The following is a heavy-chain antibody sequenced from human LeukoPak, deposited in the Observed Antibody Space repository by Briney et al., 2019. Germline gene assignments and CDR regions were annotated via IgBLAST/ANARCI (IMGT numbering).Heavy chain of an antibody. CDR2: IYPGDSDT. Sequence: GESLKISCQGSGYSFTSYWIGWVRQMPGKGLEWMGIIYPGDSDTRYSPSFQGQVTISADKSISTAYLQWSSLKASDTAMYYCATSVQRRPYYFDYWGQGTLVTVSS. CDR3: ATSVQRRPYYFDY. J-gene: IGHJ4*02. D-gene: IGHD2-2*01. V-gene: IGHV5-51*01. CDR1: GYSFTSYW.